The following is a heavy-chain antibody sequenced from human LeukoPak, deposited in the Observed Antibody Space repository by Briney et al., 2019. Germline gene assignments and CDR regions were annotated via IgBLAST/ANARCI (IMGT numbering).Heavy chain of an antibody. Sequence: SGTLSLTCTVSGGSIDSYYWSWMRQPPGKGLEGIGFIYYSGSTKYNPSLKSRVTISMDRSTNQFSLKLTSVTAADTAVYYCARESFGSGRNNWFDPWGQGTLVTVSS. CDR3: ARESFGSGRNNWFDP. CDR2: IYYSGST. CDR1: GGSIDSYY. J-gene: IGHJ5*02. D-gene: IGHD3-10*01. V-gene: IGHV4-59*01.